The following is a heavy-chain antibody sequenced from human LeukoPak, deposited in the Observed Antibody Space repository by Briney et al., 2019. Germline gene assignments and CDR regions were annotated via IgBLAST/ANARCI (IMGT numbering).Heavy chain of an antibody. CDR1: GFSVSSNY. J-gene: IGHJ4*02. CDR3: ARDLVSPRSDY. CDR2: IYSGGST. D-gene: IGHD5/OR15-5a*01. V-gene: IGHV3-53*01. Sequence: GGSLRLSCAASGFSVSSNYMSWVRQAPGKGLEWVSVIYSGGSTYYADSVKGRFTISRDNSKNTLYLQMNSLRAEDTAVYYCARDLVSPRSDYWGQGTLVTVSS.